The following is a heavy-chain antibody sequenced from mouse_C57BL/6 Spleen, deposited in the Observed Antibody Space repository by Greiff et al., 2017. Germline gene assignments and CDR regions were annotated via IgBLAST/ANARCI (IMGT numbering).Heavy chain of an antibody. V-gene: IGHV2-9*01. J-gene: IGHJ3*01. CDR2: IGGGGST. Sequence: QVQLKESGPGLVAPSQSLSITCTVSGFSLTSYGVDWVRQPPGKGLEWLGVIGGGGSTNYNSALMSRLSISKDNSKSQVFLKMNSLQTDDTAMYYCATYDGFAWFAYWGQGTLVTVSA. CDR1: GFSLTSYG. CDR3: ATYDGFAWFAY. D-gene: IGHD2-3*01.